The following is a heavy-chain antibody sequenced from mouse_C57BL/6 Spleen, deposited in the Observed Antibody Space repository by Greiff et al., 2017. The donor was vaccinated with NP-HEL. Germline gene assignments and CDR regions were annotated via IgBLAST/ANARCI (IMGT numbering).Heavy chain of an antibody. D-gene: IGHD2-1*01. CDR1: GFTFSSYT. J-gene: IGHJ3*01. CDR3: ARHGHYGNPWFAY. CDR2: ISGGGGNP. Sequence: EVKVVESGGGLVKPGGSLKLSCAASGFTFSSYTMSWVRQTPEKRLEWVATISGGGGNPYYPDSVKGRFTISRDNAKNTLYLQMSSLRSEDTALYYCARHGHYGNPWFAYWGQGTLVTVSA. V-gene: IGHV5-9*01.